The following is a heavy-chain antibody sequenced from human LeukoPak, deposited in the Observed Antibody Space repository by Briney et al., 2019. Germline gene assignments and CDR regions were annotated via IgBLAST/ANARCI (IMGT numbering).Heavy chain of an antibody. Sequence: SETLSLTCTVSGGSISRYYWSWIRQPPGKGLEWIGYIYYSGSTNYNPSLKSRVTISVDTSKNQFSLKLSSVTAADTAVYYCARDSPPARSMDVWGKGTTVTVCS. CDR3: ARDSPPARSMDV. V-gene: IGHV4-59*12. CDR1: GGSISRYY. CDR2: IYYSGST. J-gene: IGHJ6*03.